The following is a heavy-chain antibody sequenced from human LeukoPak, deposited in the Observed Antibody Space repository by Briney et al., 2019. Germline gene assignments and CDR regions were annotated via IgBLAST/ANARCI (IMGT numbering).Heavy chain of an antibody. CDR2: INPNSGGT. V-gene: IGHV1-2*02. CDR1: GYTFTGYY. CDR3: ARAPMIVVVFPPRLDF. J-gene: IGHJ4*02. D-gene: IGHD3-22*01. Sequence: ASVKVSCKTSGYTFTGYYMHWVRQAPGQGLEWMGWINPNSGGTNYAQKFQGRVTMTSDTSISKAYMELSSLRSDDTAMYYCARAPMIVVVFPPRLDFWGQGTLVTVSS.